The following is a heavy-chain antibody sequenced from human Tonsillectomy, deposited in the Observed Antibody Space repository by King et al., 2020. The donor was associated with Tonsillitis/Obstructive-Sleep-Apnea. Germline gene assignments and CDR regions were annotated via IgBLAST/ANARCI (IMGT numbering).Heavy chain of an antibody. Sequence: VQLVESGGGLVQPGGSLRLSCAPSGFTFSSYAVSWVRQAPGKGLEWVSGISGSGGSTNYADSVKGRFTISRDNSKNTLYVQMNSLRAEDTAVYYCAKTPSRNSYYDYMDVWGKGATVTVSS. CDR2: ISGSGGST. V-gene: IGHV3-23*04. D-gene: IGHD1-1*01. CDR1: GFTFSSYA. J-gene: IGHJ6*03. CDR3: AKTPSRNSYYDYMDV.